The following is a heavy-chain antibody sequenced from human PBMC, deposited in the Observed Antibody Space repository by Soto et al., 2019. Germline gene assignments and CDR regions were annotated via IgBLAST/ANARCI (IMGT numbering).Heavy chain of an antibody. V-gene: IGHV4-4*07. Sequence: PSETLSLTCTVSGGSFSSYYWSWIRQPAGKGLEWIGRIYTNEITNYNTTLKSRVTMSVDTSKKQFSLNMTSVTAADTAVYFCAREVAVAARSLDYWGQGTLVTVSS. CDR3: AREVAVAARSLDY. CDR2: IYTNEIT. D-gene: IGHD6-6*01. J-gene: IGHJ4*02. CDR1: GGSFSSYY.